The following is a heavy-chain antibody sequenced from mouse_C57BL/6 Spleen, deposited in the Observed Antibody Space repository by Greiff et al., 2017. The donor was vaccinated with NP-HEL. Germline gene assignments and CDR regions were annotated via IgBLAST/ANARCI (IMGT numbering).Heavy chain of an antibody. Sequence: QVQLKQPGAELVKPGASVKLSCKASGYTFTSYWMHWVKQRPGQGLEWIGMIHPNSGSTNYNEKFKSKATLTVDKSSSTAYMQLSSLTSEDSAVYYCACMITTGIDWYFDVWGTGTTVTVSS. CDR3: ACMITTGIDWYFDV. J-gene: IGHJ1*03. D-gene: IGHD2-4*01. CDR2: IHPNSGST. CDR1: GYTFTSYW. V-gene: IGHV1-64*01.